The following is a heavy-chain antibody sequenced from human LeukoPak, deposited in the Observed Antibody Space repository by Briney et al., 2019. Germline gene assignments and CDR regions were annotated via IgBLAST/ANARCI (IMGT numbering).Heavy chain of an antibody. V-gene: IGHV3-23*01. D-gene: IGHD3-10*01. CDR2: SSGSGDVI. CDR1: GLTLRNYA. CDR3: AKGGISLVRGSFDY. J-gene: IGHJ4*02. Sequence: PGGSLRLSCAASGLTLRNYAMSWVRQAPGKGLEWVSSSSGSGDVIYYADSVKGRFTISRDNSKNMLHLQMNSLRGEDTAVYYCAKGGISLVRGSFDYWGQGTLVTVSS.